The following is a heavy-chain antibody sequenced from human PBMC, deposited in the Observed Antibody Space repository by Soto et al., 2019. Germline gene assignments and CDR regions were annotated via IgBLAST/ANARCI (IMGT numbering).Heavy chain of an antibody. Sequence: GWSLRLSCAASGFTFSSYEMNWVRQAPGKGLEWVSYISSSGSTIYYADSVKGRFTISRDNAKNSLYLQMNSLRAEDTAVYYCARAPPGYSSGWYYYGMDVWGQGTTVTVSS. V-gene: IGHV3-48*03. CDR3: ARAPPGYSSGWYYYGMDV. J-gene: IGHJ6*02. CDR2: ISSSGSTI. CDR1: GFTFSSYE. D-gene: IGHD6-19*01.